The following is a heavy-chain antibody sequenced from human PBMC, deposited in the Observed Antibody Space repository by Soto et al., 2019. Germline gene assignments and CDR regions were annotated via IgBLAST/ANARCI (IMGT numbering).Heavy chain of an antibody. J-gene: IGHJ3*02. CDR2: ISGSGGST. CDR1: GFTFSSYA. CDR3: SKSMGTAFYI. Sequence: EVQLLESGGGLVQPGGSLRLSCAASGFTFSSYAMSWVRQGPGKGLEWVSAISGSGGSTYYADSVKGRFTISRDNSKNALYLQMDSLRAEDTAVYYCSKSMGTAFYIWGQGTMVTVSS. D-gene: IGHD1-1*01. V-gene: IGHV3-23*01.